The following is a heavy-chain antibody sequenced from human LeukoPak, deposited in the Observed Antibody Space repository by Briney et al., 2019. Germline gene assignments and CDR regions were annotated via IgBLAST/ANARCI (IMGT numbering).Heavy chain of an antibody. Sequence: SETLSLTCTFSGGSPSRYYWSWIRQTPREGLEWIGCIHYSGSTNYNPPLTSRVTISLDPSKNQVSLRLSSVTAADTAVYYCARRASGSYPDYFDYWGQGPLVTVPS. CDR3: ARRASGSYPDYFDY. V-gene: IGHV4-59*08. CDR1: GGSPSRYY. CDR2: IHYSGST. D-gene: IGHD1-26*01. J-gene: IGHJ4*02.